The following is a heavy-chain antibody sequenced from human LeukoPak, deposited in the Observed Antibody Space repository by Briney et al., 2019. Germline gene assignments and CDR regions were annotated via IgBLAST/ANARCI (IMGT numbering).Heavy chain of an antibody. CDR2: VRGSGTDA. J-gene: IGHJ4*02. Sequence: GGSLRLSCAASGFTFSNYAMNWVRQAPGKGLEWVSAVRGSGTDADYADSVKGRFSISRDNSKNTLFLQMNSLRADDTAVYYCARGRGVLGYNFFDFWGQGTHVTASS. V-gene: IGHV3-23*01. D-gene: IGHD5-24*01. CDR3: ARGRGVLGYNFFDF. CDR1: GFTFSNYA.